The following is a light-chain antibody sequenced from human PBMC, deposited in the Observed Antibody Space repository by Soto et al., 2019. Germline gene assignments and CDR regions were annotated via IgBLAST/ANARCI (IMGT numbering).Light chain of an antibody. CDR1: QGISSW. Sequence: DIQMTQSPSSVSASVGDRVTITCRASQGISSWLVWYQQKPGKAPKLLIYAASSLQSGVPSRFSGSGFGTGFTLTISSLQPEDFATYYCQQANSFPWTFGQGTKVDIK. CDR3: QQANSFPWT. CDR2: AAS. V-gene: IGKV1-12*01. J-gene: IGKJ1*01.